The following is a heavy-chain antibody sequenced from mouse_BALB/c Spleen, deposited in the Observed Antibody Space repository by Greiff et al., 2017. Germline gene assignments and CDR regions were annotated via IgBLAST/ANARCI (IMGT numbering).Heavy chain of an antibody. CDR1: GYTFTNYW. CDR3: ASTIYYYGSSPFYYFDY. CDR2: IYPGGGYT. D-gene: IGHD1-1*01. V-gene: IGHV1-63*02. J-gene: IGHJ2*01. Sequence: VQLQQSGAELVRPGTSVKISCKASGYTFTNYWLGWVKQRPGHGLEWIGDIYPGGGYTNYNEKFKGKATLTADTSSSTAYMQLSSLTSEDSAVYFCASTIYYYGSSPFYYFDYWGQGTTLTVSS.